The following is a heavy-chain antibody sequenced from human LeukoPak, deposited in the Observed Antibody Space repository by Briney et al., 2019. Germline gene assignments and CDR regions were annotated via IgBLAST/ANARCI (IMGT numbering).Heavy chain of an antibody. J-gene: IGHJ4*02. CDR3: ARVDSSSWVFIY. D-gene: IGHD6-13*01. V-gene: IGHV1-18*01. CDR2: ISASNGDT. CDR1: GYTFTNYG. Sequence: ASVKVSCKASGYTFTNYGITWVRQAPGQGLEWMGWISASNGDTHYSERFQDRITVTTDTSTSTAYMELRSLVSDDTAVYYCARVDSSSWVFIYWGQGTLVTVSS.